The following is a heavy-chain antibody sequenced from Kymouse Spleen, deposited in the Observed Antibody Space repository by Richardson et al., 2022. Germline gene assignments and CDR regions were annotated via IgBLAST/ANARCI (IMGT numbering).Heavy chain of an antibody. J-gene: IGHJ4*02. D-gene: IGHD3-10*01. CDR2: ISWNSGSI. Sequence: EVQLVESGGGLVQPGRSLRLSCAASGFTFDDYAMHWVRQAPGKGLEWVSGISWNSGSIGYADSVKGRFTISRDNAKNSLYLQMNSLRAEDTALYYCAKDSMVRGVISPDYFDYWGQGTLVTVSS. CDR1: GFTFDDYA. CDR3: AKDSMVRGVISPDYFDY. V-gene: IGHV3-9*01.